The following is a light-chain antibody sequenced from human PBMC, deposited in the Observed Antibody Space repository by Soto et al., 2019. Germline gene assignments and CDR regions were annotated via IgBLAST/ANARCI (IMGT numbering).Light chain of an antibody. CDR3: QTWGTGIRV. CDR1: SGHSSYA. Sequence: QLVLTQSPSASASLGASVKLTCTLSSGHSSYAIAWHQQQPEKGPRYLMNLKSDGSHTKGDGIPDRLSGSSSGAERYLTISSLQSEDEADYYCQTWGTGIRVFGGGPKVTVL. CDR2: LKSDGSH. V-gene: IGLV4-69*01. J-gene: IGLJ3*02.